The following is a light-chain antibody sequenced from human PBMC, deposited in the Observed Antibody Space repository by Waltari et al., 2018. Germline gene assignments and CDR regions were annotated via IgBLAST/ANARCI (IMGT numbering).Light chain of an antibody. V-gene: IGKV1-9*01. Sequence: DIQMTQSPSSVSASVGDKVTFTCRASQGITKWLAWYQQKPGRAPKLLISGASTLHSGVSPRFSGSGSGTEFTLTISDLQPEDFTTYYCQQLNSYSLITFGQGTRLEIK. CDR1: QGITKW. CDR2: GAS. CDR3: QQLNSYSLIT. J-gene: IGKJ5*01.